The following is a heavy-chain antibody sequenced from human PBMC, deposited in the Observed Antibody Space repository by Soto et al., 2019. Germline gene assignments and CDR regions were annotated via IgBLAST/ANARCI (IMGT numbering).Heavy chain of an antibody. CDR2: ISSGGST. D-gene: IGHD3-3*01. Sequence: EVQLVESGGGLIQAGGSLRLSCAASGFTVSSFYMTWVRQAPGKGLQWVVVISSGGSTYYADSVKGRFTISRDNSKNTLYVEMNSLRAEDTAVYYCARDTFGGAYDFLHGGQGTLVTVSS. CDR1: GFTVSSFY. CDR3: ARDTFGGAYDFLH. V-gene: IGHV3-66*01. J-gene: IGHJ4*02.